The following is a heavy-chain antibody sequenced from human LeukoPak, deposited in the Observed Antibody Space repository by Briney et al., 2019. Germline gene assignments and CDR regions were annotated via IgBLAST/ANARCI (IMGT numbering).Heavy chain of an antibody. D-gene: IGHD3-16*02. J-gene: IGHJ4*02. V-gene: IGHV3-23*01. Sequence: GGSLRLSCAASGFTFSSYAMSWVRQAPGKGVEWVSAISGSGGSTYYADSVKGRFTISRDNSKNTLYLQMNSLRAEDTAVYYCAKDPYDYVWGSYRPYYFDYWGQGTLVTVSS. CDR2: ISGSGGST. CDR1: GFTFSSYA. CDR3: AKDPYDYVWGSYRPYYFDY.